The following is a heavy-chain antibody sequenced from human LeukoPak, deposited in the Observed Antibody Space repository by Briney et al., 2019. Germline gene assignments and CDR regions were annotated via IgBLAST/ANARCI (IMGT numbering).Heavy chain of an antibody. CDR2: IKPNSGGT. J-gene: IGHJ5*02. Sequence: GASVKVSCKVSGYTLTELSMHWVRQAPGQGLEWMGWIKPNSGGTNYAQKFQGRVTMTRDTSISTAYMELSRLRSDDTAVYYCARDKLESRFDPWGQGTLVTVSS. V-gene: IGHV1-2*02. CDR3: ARDKLESRFDP. CDR1: GYTLTELS. D-gene: IGHD1-1*01.